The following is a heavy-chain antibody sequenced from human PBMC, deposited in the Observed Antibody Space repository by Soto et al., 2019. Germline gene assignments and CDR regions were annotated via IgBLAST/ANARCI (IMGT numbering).Heavy chain of an antibody. Sequence: LQESGPGLVKPSETLSLTCPVSGASVSSDSHSWSWIRQPPGKGLEWIGCVYFPGSTTINPSLQNRVTISVDESKNQMSLRLNSVTAADTAVYYCVKDPRFYSMDVWGQGTTVTVSS. CDR3: VKDPRFYSMDV. V-gene: IGHV4-61*01. CDR1: GASVSSDSHS. J-gene: IGHJ6*02. CDR2: VYFPGST.